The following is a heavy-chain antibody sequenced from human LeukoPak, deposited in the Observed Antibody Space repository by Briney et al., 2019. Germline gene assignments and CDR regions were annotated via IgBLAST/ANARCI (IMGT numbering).Heavy chain of an antibody. CDR1: GFTFSSYS. CDR3: ARLGGATAFDY. D-gene: IGHD1-26*01. CDR2: ISSSSSTI. J-gene: IGHJ4*02. Sequence: GALRLSCAASGFTFSSYSMNWVRQAPGKWLEWVSYISSSSSTIYYADSVKGRFTISRDNAKNSLYLQMNSLRAEDTAVYYCARLGGATAFDYWGQGTLVTVSS. V-gene: IGHV3-48*04.